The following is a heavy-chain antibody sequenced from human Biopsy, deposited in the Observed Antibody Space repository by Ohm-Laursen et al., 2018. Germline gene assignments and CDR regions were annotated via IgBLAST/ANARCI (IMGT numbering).Heavy chain of an antibody. V-gene: IGHV3-9*01. CDR3: AKASGYSSGWPIDY. J-gene: IGHJ4*02. Sequence: SLRLSCAASGFTFKNYAMNWVRQAPGKGLEWVSGISWNSGSVVYADSVKGRFTISRDNAKNSLYLQMHSLRAEDTAFYYCAKASGYSSGWPIDYWGQGNLVTVSS. D-gene: IGHD6-19*01. CDR2: ISWNSGSV. CDR1: GFTFKNYA.